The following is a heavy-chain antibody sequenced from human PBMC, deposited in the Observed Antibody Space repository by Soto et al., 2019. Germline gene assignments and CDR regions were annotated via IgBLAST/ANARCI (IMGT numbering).Heavy chain of an antibody. J-gene: IGHJ6*03. CDR3: AKDGLRDFWSGYGDYYYYYYMDV. CDR2: ISYDGSNK. CDR1: GFTFSSYG. V-gene: IGHV3-30*18. Sequence: GGSLRLSCAASGFTFSSYGMHWVRQAPGKGLEWVAVISYDGSNKYYADSVKGRFTISRDNSKNTLYLQMNSLRAEDTAVYYCAKDGLRDFWSGYGDYYYYYYMDVWGKGTTVTVSS. D-gene: IGHD3-3*01.